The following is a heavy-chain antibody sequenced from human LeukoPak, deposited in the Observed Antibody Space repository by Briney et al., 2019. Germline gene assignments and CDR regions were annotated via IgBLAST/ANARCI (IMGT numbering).Heavy chain of an antibody. V-gene: IGHV1-2*02. D-gene: IGHD6-19*01. CDR3: ARRIGVGATDDNAFDI. CDR2: INPNSGAT. Sequence: GASVKVSCKASGYTFIDYYIHWVRQAPGQGPESMGWINPNSGATNYAQKFQGRVTMTRDTSISTAYMEVSRLTSDDTAVYYCARRIGVGATDDNAFDIWGQGTMVTVSS. CDR1: GYTFIDYY. J-gene: IGHJ3*02.